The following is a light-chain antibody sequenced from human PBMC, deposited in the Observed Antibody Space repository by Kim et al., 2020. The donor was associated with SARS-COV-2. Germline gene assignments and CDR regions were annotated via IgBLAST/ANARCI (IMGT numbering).Light chain of an antibody. CDR1: HPINIH. CDR2: GAS. V-gene: IGKV1-39*01. CDR3: QQSYPTRP. Sequence: DIQMTQSPSSLSASVGDRVTITCRASHPINIHLNWYQQKHGKAPKLLIYGASTLQRGVPSRFSGGGSGTDFTLTINSLQPEDIASYYCQQSYPTRPFGQGTKVDIK. J-gene: IGKJ1*01.